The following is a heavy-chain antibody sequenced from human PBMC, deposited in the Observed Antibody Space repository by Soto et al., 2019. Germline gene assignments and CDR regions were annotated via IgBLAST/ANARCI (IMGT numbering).Heavy chain of an antibody. J-gene: IGHJ3*02. CDR1: GFTFSSYS. CDR2: ISSSSYI. D-gene: IGHD3-3*01. CDR3: ARDQAYDFWSGYPATFDI. Sequence: GGSLRLSCAASGFTFSSYSMNWVRQAPGKGLEWVSSISSSSYIYYADSVKGRFTISRDNAKNSLYLQMNSLRAEDTAVYYCARDQAYDFWSGYPATFDIWGQGTMVTVSS. V-gene: IGHV3-21*01.